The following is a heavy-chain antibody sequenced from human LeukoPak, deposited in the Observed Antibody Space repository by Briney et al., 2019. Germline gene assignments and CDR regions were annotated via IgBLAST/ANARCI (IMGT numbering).Heavy chain of an antibody. D-gene: IGHD2-21*02. Sequence: GGSLRLSCAASGFTFSSYSINWVRQAPGKGLEWVSSISSSSSYIYYADSVKGRFTISRDNAKSSLYLQMNSLRAEDTAVYYCARDGTVVVTAIPAYYYYGMDVWGQGTTVTVSS. V-gene: IGHV3-21*01. CDR3: ARDGTVVVTAIPAYYYYGMDV. CDR2: ISSSSSYI. CDR1: GFTFSSYS. J-gene: IGHJ6*02.